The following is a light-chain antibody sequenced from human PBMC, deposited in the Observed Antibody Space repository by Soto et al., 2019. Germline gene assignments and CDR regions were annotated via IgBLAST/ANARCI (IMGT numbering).Light chain of an antibody. Sequence: QSVVTQPASLSGSPGQSMTICWTGTSSDVGGYVYVSWYQQHPGKAPTLLIYEVSKRPSGVSNRFSGSRSGNTASLTISGLQAEDEADYHCSSYRYSNTYIFGTGTKVTVL. CDR2: EVS. J-gene: IGLJ1*01. CDR3: SSYRYSNTYI. V-gene: IGLV2-14*01. CDR1: SSDVGGYVY.